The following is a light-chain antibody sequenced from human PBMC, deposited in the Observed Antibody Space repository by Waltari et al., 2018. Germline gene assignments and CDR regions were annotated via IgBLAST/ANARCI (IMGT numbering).Light chain of an antibody. CDR1: SSNIGAGFD. CDR2: HKN. V-gene: IGLV1-40*01. CDR3: QSYDISVGAYV. J-gene: IGLJ3*02. Sequence: QSVLTQPPSLSAAPGQRVTISCAGNSSNIGAGFDAHWHQQFPGSPPRLLISHKNKRPAAIPLRFSASTSGTSASLAVSGRRAQDEADYYCQSYDISVGAYVYGGGTKLTV.